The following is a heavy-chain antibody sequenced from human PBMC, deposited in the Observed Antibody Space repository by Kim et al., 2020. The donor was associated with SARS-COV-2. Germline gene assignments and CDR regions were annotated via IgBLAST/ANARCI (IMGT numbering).Heavy chain of an antibody. D-gene: IGHD3-10*01. CDR1: GFTFSSYS. CDR2: ISSSSSYI. CDR3: ARDSRPTGVWFGEFPDY. Sequence: GGSLRLSCAASGFTFSSYSMNWVRQAPGKGLEWVSSISSSSSYIYYADSVKGRFTISRDNAKNSLYLQMNSLRAEDTAVYYCARDSRPTGVWFGEFPDYWGQGTLVTVSS. V-gene: IGHV3-21*01. J-gene: IGHJ4*02.